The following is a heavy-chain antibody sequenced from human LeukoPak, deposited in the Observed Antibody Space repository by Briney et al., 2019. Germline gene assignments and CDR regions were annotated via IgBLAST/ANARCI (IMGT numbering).Heavy chain of an antibody. CDR2: IYYSGST. Sequence: PSETLSLTCTVSGGSISSYYWSWIRQPPGKGLEWIGYIYYSGSTNYNPSLKSRVTISVDTSKNQFSLKLSSVTAADTAVYYCARGRDGYNYPADYWGQGTLVTVSS. CDR3: ARGRDGYNYPADY. J-gene: IGHJ4*02. D-gene: IGHD5-24*01. CDR1: GGSISSYY. V-gene: IGHV4-59*01.